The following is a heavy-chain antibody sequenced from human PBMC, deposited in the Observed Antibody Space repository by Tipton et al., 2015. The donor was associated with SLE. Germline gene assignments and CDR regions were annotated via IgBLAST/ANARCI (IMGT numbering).Heavy chain of an antibody. CDR1: GGSISSSSYY. J-gene: IGHJ6*03. CDR3: ARGPREAAAGYMEV. CDR2: IYYSGST. Sequence: TLSLTCTVSGGSISSSSYYWGWIRQPPGKGLEWIGSIYYSGSTYYNPSLKSRVTISVDTSKNQFSLKLSSVTAADTAVYYCARGPREAAAGYMEVWGKGTTVTVSS. D-gene: IGHD6-13*01. V-gene: IGHV4-39*07.